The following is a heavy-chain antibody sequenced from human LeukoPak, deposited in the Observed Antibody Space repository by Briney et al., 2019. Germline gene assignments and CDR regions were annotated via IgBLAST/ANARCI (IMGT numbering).Heavy chain of an antibody. V-gene: IGHV3-74*01. CDR2: INSDGSTT. CDR1: GFTFSSYW. Sequence: GGSLRLSCAASGFTFSSYWMHWVRHAPGKGLVWVSRINSDGSTTSYADSVKGRFTISRDNSKNTLYLRMNSLRAEDTAVYYCAKAVVPVISQHYFDYWGQGTLVTVSS. J-gene: IGHJ4*02. CDR3: AKAVVPVISQHYFDY. D-gene: IGHD3-22*01.